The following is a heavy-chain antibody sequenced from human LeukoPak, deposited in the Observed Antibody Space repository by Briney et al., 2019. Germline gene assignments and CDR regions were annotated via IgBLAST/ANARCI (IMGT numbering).Heavy chain of an antibody. CDR3: AGLGYDYVWGSYRRTFDY. Sequence: GGSLRLSCAASGFTFSSHGMHWVRQAPGKGLEWVAVISDDGSNKYFADSVRGRFTISRDNSKNTLSLQMNGLRAEDTAVYYCAGLGYDYVWGSYRRTFDYWGQGTLVTVSS. J-gene: IGHJ4*02. D-gene: IGHD3-16*02. CDR2: ISDDGSNK. CDR1: GFTFSSHG. V-gene: IGHV3-30*03.